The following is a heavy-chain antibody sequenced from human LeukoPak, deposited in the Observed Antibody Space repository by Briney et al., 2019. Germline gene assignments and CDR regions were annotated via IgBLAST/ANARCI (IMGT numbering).Heavy chain of an antibody. Sequence: GGSLRLSCAASGFTFSSYSMNWVRQAPGKGLEWVSSISSSSSYIYYADSVKGRFTISRDNAKNSLYLQMNSLRAEDTAVYYCARGAGTYYDILTGSSLYWGQGTVVTVSS. V-gene: IGHV3-21*01. J-gene: IGHJ4*02. CDR2: ISSSSSYI. CDR3: ARGAGTYYDILTGSSLY. D-gene: IGHD3-9*01. CDR1: GFTFSSYS.